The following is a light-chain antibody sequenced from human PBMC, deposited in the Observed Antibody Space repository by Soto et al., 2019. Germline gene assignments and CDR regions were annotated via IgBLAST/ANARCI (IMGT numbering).Light chain of an antibody. V-gene: IGKV3-15*01. CDR2: GAS. CDR1: QNVNAN. Sequence: EVVMTQSPATLSVSPGERATLSCRASQNVNANLAWYQQKPGQAPRLLIHGASTRATGIPARFSGSGFGTEFILTISSLQSEDFADYYCQQYNTWLWTFGQGTNVEGK. J-gene: IGKJ1*01. CDR3: QQYNTWLWT.